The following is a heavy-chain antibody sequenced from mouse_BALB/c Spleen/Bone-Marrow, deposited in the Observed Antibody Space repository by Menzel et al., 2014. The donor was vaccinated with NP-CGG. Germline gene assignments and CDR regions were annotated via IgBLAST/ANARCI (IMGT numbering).Heavy chain of an antibody. Sequence: QVQLKQSGPELVRPGASVKISCKGSGYTFTDYAMHWVKRSHAKSLEWIGVISTYSGNTNYNQKFKGKATMTVDKSSSTAYMELARLTSEDSAIYYCARGSMITTDWFAYWGQGTLVTVSA. CDR3: ARGSMITTDWFAY. D-gene: IGHD2-4*01. J-gene: IGHJ3*01. V-gene: IGHV1-67*01. CDR1: GYTFTDYA. CDR2: ISTYSGNT.